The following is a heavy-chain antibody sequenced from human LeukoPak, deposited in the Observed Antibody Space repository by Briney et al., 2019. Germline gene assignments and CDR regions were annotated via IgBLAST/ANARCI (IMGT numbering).Heavy chain of an antibody. D-gene: IGHD4-17*01. CDR2: ISSSGSTI. V-gene: IGHV3-48*03. CDR1: GFTFSAYE. CDR3: VRDLDYGTS. Sequence: PGGSLRLSCAASGFTFSAYEMNWVRQAPGKGLEWVPYISSSGSTIYYADSVKGRFTISRDNAKNSLYLQMNSLRAEDTAVYYCVRDLDYGTSRGQGTLVTVSS. J-gene: IGHJ4*02.